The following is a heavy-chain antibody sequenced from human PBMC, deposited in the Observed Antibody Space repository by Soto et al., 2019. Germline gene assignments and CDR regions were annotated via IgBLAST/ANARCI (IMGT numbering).Heavy chain of an antibody. CDR2: ISYDGSNK. D-gene: IGHD3-22*01. CDR1: GFTFGSYA. V-gene: IGHV3-30-3*01. J-gene: IGHJ4*02. CDR3: ARDPDSSGYYVFDY. Sequence: GGSLRLSCAASGFTFGSYAMHWVRQAPGKGLEWVAVISYDGSNKYYADSVKGRFTISRDNSKNTLYLQMNSLRAEDTAVYYCARDPDSSGYYVFDYWGQRTLVTVSS.